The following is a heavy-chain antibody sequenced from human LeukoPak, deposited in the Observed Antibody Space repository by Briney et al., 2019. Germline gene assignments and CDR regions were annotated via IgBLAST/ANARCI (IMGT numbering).Heavy chain of an antibody. CDR1: GYTFTGYY. D-gene: IGHD6-13*01. CDR2: INPNSGGT. CDR3: ARGGQLVRGSFDY. Sequence: ASVKVSCKASGYTFTGYYIHWVRQAPGQGLEWMGWINPNSGGTNYAQKFQGRVTMTRDTSISTAYMELSSLRSEDTAVYYCARGGQLVRGSFDYWGQGTLVTVSS. V-gene: IGHV1-2*02. J-gene: IGHJ4*02.